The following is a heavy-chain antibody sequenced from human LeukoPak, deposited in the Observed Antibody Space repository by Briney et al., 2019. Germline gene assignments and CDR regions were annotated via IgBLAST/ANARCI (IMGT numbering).Heavy chain of an antibody. CDR2: IYTSGYS. D-gene: IGHD4-23*01. V-gene: IGHV4-4*07. J-gene: IGHJ4*02. Sequence: SETLSLTCTVSGGSISGSYLTWIRQPAGKGPGWIGRIYTSGYSNYNPSLKSRLTMSLDTSKNQFSLKLSSVTAADTAVYYCARGTTVVNMDYWGQGTLVTVSS. CDR3: ARGTTVVNMDY. CDR1: GGSISGSY.